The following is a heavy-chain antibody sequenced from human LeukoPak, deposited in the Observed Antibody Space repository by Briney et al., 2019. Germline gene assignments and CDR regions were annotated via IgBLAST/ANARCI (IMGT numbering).Heavy chain of an antibody. CDR2: ISRSRGNT. D-gene: IGHD1-26*01. V-gene: IGHV3-11*03. CDR1: GFTISDYY. Sequence: GGSLRLSCAASGFTISDYYLTWIRQAPGKGLEWLSYISRSRGNTNYADSVKGRFTISRDNAKNSLYLQLNSLRVEDTAVYYCARCTPLGANARYYFDYWGQGTLVTVSS. CDR3: ARCTPLGANARYYFDY. J-gene: IGHJ4*02.